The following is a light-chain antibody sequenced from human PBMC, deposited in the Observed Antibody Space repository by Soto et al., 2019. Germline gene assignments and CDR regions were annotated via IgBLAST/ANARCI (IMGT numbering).Light chain of an antibody. CDR2: AAS. V-gene: IGKV1-39*01. CDR1: QSINSY. Sequence: DIHMTQTPSSLSASVGDRVTITCRASQSINSYLNWYQQKPGKAPKLLIYAASSLQSGVPSRFSGSGSGTDFTLTISSLQPEDFATYYCQQSYSTPLTFGGGTNVEIK. J-gene: IGKJ4*01. CDR3: QQSYSTPLT.